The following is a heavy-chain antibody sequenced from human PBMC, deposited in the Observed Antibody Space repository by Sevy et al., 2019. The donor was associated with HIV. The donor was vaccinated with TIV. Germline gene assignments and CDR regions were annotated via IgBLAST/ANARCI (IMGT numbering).Heavy chain of an antibody. CDR1: GDSISSSSYY. Sequence: SETLSLTCTVSGDSISSSSYYWAWIRQPPGKGLEWIGSIYYSGSTYYNPSLKSRVTISVDTSKNQFSLKLTSVTAADTAVYFCARRGYGDYLSFFDPWGQGTLVTVS. CDR3: ARRGYGDYLSFFDP. J-gene: IGHJ5*02. CDR2: IYYSGST. V-gene: IGHV4-39*01. D-gene: IGHD4-17*01.